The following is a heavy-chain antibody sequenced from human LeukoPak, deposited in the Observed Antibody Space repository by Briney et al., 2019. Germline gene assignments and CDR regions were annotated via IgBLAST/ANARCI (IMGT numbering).Heavy chain of an antibody. CDR3: ARDHNYAFDN. V-gene: IGHV3-48*01. CDR2: IGIDSGNA. J-gene: IGHJ4*02. Sequence: GGSLRLSCTASGFPFIEYSMNWVRQAPGKGLEWISYIGIDSGNAKYADSVRGRFTISADKAKNSLHLQMNSLRVEDTAVYYCARDHNYAFDNWGQGTLVSVAS. D-gene: IGHD1-1*01. CDR1: GFPFIEYS.